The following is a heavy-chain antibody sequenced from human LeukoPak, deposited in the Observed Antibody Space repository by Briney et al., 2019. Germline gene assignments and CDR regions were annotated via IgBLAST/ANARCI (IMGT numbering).Heavy chain of an antibody. CDR3: AKDIGSGGDYGLINWFDP. D-gene: IGHD4-17*01. J-gene: IGHJ5*02. CDR2: ISWNSGSI. V-gene: IGHV3-9*01. CDR1: GFTFDDYA. Sequence: GGSLRLSCAASGFTFDDYAMHWVRQAPGKGLEWVSGISWNSGSIGYADSVKGRFTISRDNAKNSLYLQMNSLRAEDTALYYCAKDIGSGGDYGLINWFDPWGQGTLVTVSS.